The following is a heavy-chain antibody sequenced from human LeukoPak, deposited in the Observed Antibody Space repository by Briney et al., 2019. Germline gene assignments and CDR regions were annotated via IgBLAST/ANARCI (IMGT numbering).Heavy chain of an antibody. CDR2: ISYDGSNK. Sequence: GGSLRLSCAVSGFTFSSYGMHWVRQAPGKGLEWVAVISYDGSNKYYADSVKGRFTISRDNSKNTLYLQMNSLRAEDTAVYYCAKDPNWLGGSHYFDYWGQGTLVTVSS. V-gene: IGHV3-30*18. J-gene: IGHJ4*02. CDR3: AKDPNWLGGSHYFDY. CDR1: GFTFSSYG. D-gene: IGHD1-26*01.